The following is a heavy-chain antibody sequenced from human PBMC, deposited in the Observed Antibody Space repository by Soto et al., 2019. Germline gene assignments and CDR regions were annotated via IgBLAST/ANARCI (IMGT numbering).Heavy chain of an antibody. CDR1: GFTFSNYA. V-gene: IGHV3-23*01. J-gene: IGHJ6*02. Sequence: PGGSLRLSCAASGFTFSNYAISWVRQAPGKGLEWVSSISGSGGSTYYADSVKGQFTISRDNSKNTLYLQMNSLRAEDTAVYYCATYSGNYERYGVYYGMDVWGQGTTVTVSS. D-gene: IGHD1-26*01. CDR3: ATYSGNYERYGVYYGMDV. CDR2: ISGSGGST.